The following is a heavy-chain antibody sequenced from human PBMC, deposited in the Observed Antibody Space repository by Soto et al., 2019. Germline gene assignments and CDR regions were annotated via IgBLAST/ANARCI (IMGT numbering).Heavy chain of an antibody. CDR2: IYYSGST. V-gene: IGHV4-39*01. Sequence: QLQLQESGPGLVKPSETLSLTCTVSGGSISSSSYYWGWIRQPPGKGLEGIGSIYYSGSTYYNPSLKSRVTISVDTSKNQFSLNLSSVTAADTAVYYCARIAAAGGGFDYWGQGTLVTVSS. J-gene: IGHJ4*02. CDR1: GGSISSSSYY. D-gene: IGHD6-13*01. CDR3: ARIAAAGGGFDY.